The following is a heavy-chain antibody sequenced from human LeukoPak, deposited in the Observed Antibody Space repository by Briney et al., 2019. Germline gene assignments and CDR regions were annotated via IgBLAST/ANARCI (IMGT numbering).Heavy chain of an antibody. CDR2: INPSGGST. Sequence: ASVKVSCKASGYTFTSYYMHWVRQAPGQGLEWVGIINPSGGSTSYAQKFQGRVTMTRDTSTSTVYMELSSLRSEDTAVYYCARDYYDSSGYYYYFGYWGQGTLVTVSS. CDR3: ARDYYDSSGYYYYFGY. D-gene: IGHD3-22*01. V-gene: IGHV1-46*01. CDR1: GYTFTSYY. J-gene: IGHJ4*02.